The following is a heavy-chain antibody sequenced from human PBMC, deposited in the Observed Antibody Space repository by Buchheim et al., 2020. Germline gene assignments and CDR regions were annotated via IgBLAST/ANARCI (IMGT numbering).Heavy chain of an antibody. CDR2: IYYSGST. V-gene: IGHV4-59*01. D-gene: IGHD6-13*01. CDR1: GGSISSYY. Sequence: QVQLQESGPGLVKPSETLSLTCTVSGGSISSYYWSWIRQPPGKGLEWIGYIYYSGSTNYNPSLESRVTISVDTSKKQFSLNLSSVTAADTAVYYCARDGDSSSWYNWFDPWGQGTL. J-gene: IGHJ5*02. CDR3: ARDGDSSSWYNWFDP.